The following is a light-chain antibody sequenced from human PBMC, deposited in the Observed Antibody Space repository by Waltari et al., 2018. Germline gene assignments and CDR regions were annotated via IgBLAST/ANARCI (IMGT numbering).Light chain of an antibody. CDR3: QQRSIWPYT. J-gene: IGKJ2*01. CDR1: QSIRTY. CDR2: DAS. Sequence: EIVLTQYPATLSLSPGETATLSCRASQSIRTYLGWSQQKPGQAPRLLLFDASSRATGIPARFRGTGSGTDFTLTVSDLEPEDFGIYYCQQRSIWPYTFGQGTRLEIK. V-gene: IGKV3-11*01.